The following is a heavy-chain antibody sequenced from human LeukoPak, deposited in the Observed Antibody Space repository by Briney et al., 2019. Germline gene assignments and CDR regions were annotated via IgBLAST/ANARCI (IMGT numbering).Heavy chain of an antibody. Sequence: GASVKVSCKAFGYTFTNFGITWVRQAPGQGLEWMGRIIPILGIANYAQKFQGRVTITADKSTSTAYMELSSLRSEDTAVYYCASGASQDVLDYYGMDVWGQGTTVTVSS. V-gene: IGHV1-69*04. CDR3: ASGASQDVLDYYGMDV. CDR1: GYTFTNFG. D-gene: IGHD2-8*01. CDR2: IIPILGIA. J-gene: IGHJ6*02.